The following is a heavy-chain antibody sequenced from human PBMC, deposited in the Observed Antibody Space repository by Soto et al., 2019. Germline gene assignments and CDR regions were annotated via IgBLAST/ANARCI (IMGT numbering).Heavy chain of an antibody. D-gene: IGHD3-10*01. J-gene: IGHJ5*02. CDR2: IYYSGVT. Sequence: QVQLQESGPGLVKPSETLSLTCTLSGDPITSGGFYWTWIRQHPAKGLEWIGYIYYSGVTYYNPSLTSRATISVDTSKNQFSLNLSSVSAAATAMYYCARDLRGRRSGRFDPWGQGTLVTVSS. V-gene: IGHV4-31*03. CDR3: ARDLRGRRSGRFDP. CDR1: GDPITSGGFY.